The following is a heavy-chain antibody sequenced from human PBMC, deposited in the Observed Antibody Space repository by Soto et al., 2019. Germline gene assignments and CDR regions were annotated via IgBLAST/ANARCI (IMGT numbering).Heavy chain of an antibody. V-gene: IGHV3-21*01. CDR2: ISSSSSYI. Sequence: EVQLVESGGGLVKPGGSLRLSCAASGFTFSSYSMNWVRQAPGKGLEWVSSISSSSSYIYYADSVKGRFTISRDNAKNSLYLQMNSLRAEDTAVYYCARVCVSGSSYYYYGMDVWGQGTTVTVSS. CDR1: GFTFSSYS. J-gene: IGHJ6*02. CDR3: ARVCVSGSSYYYYGMDV. D-gene: IGHD7-27*01.